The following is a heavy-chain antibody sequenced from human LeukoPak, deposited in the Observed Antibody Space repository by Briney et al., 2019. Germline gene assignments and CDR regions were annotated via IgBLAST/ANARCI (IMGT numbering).Heavy chain of an antibody. CDR1: GGSISSYY. CDR3: ARHQGLAWSGYYMGY. J-gene: IGHJ4*02. CDR2: IYYSGST. V-gene: IGHV4-59*08. Sequence: PSETLSLTCTVSGGSISSYYWSWIRQPPGKGLEWIGYIYYSGSTNYNPSPKSRVTISVDTSKNQFSLKLSSVTAADTAMFYCARHQGLAWSGYYMGYWGQGILVTVSS. D-gene: IGHD3-3*01.